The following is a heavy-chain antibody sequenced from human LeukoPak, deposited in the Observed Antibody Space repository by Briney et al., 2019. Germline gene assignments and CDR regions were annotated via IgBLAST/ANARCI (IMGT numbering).Heavy chain of an antibody. Sequence: ASVKVSCKTSGYTFTGYYLHWVRQPPGQGLEWMGWIRPNSGGTKNAQKFQGRVTMTRDTSISTAYMELNRLTSDDTAVYYCATYSNSTLQYYYGLDVWGQGTTVTVSS. CDR1: GYTFTGYY. CDR3: ATYSNSTLQYYYGLDV. CDR2: IRPNSGGT. J-gene: IGHJ6*02. D-gene: IGHD6-6*01. V-gene: IGHV1-2*02.